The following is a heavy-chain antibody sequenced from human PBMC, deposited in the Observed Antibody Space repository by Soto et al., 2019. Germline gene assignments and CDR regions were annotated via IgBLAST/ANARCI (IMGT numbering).Heavy chain of an antibody. J-gene: IGHJ4*02. CDR1: GGSFSGYY. D-gene: IGHD5-12*01. CDR3: ARFGGYDRYYFDY. V-gene: IGHV4-34*01. Sequence: PSETLSLTCAVYGGSFSGYYWSWIRQPPGKGLEWIGEINHSGSTNYNPSLKSRVTISVDTSKNQFSLKLSSVTAADTAVYYCARFGGYDRYYFDYWGQGTLVTVSP. CDR2: INHSGST.